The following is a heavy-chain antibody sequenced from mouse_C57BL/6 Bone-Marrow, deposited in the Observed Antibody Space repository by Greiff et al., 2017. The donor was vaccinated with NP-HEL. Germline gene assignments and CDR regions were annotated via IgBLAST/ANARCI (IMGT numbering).Heavy chain of an antibody. CDR1: GFNIKDDY. Sequence: VQLQQSGAELVRPGASVKLSCTASGFNIKDDYMHWVKQRPEQGLEWIGWIDPENGDTEYASKFQGKATITADTSSNTAYLQLSSLTSEDTAVHYCTQIYYDYDGYWYFDVWGTGTTVTVSS. CDR2: IDPENGDT. V-gene: IGHV14-4*01. D-gene: IGHD2-4*01. CDR3: TQIYYDYDGYWYFDV. J-gene: IGHJ1*03.